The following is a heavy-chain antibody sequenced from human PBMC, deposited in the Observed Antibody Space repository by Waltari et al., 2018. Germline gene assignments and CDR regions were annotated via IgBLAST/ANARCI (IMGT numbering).Heavy chain of an antibody. Sequence: QVQVQESGPGLVKPSQHLSVTCGISGDSVPSRTAALNWIRQSPSRGLEWLGRTYYRSKWYTDYALSVKSRISINADTSKNQFSLLLKSLTPEDTGVYYCAREGSGWANWYFDVWGRGSLVTVSS. V-gene: IGHV6-1*01. D-gene: IGHD6-19*01. CDR2: TYYRSKWYT. CDR3: AREGSGWANWYFDV. J-gene: IGHJ2*01. CDR1: GDSVPSRTAA.